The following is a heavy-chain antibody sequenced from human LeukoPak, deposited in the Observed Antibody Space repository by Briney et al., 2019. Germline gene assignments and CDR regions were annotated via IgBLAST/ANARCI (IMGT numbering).Heavy chain of an antibody. D-gene: IGHD1-1*01. Sequence: GGSLRLSCAASGFTFSSYEMNWVRQAPGKGLEWVSYISSSGSTIYYADSVKGRFTISRDNSKNTLYLQMNSLRSEDTAVYYCAKEAWTRGYYYYYYMDVWGKGTTVIVSS. V-gene: IGHV3-48*03. CDR3: AKEAWTRGYYYYYYMDV. J-gene: IGHJ6*03. CDR2: ISSSGSTI. CDR1: GFTFSSYE.